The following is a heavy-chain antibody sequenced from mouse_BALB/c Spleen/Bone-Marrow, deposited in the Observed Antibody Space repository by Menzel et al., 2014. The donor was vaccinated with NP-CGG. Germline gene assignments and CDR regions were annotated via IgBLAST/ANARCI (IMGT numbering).Heavy chain of an antibody. Sequence: VQLQQSGAELVKPGASVKLSCMASGFTFTSYWIHWVKQRPGQGPEWIGEINPSNGRTNYNEKFKSKATLTEDKSSSTAYMQLSSLTSEDSAVYYCARDGNCRYAMDYWGQGTSVTVSS. CDR2: INPSNGRT. D-gene: IGHD2-1*01. CDR1: GFTFTSYW. V-gene: IGHV1S81*02. J-gene: IGHJ4*01. CDR3: ARDGNCRYAMDY.